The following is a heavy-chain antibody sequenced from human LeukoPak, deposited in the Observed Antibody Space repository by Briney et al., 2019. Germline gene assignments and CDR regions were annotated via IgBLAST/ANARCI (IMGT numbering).Heavy chain of an antibody. V-gene: IGHV4-34*01. D-gene: IGHD6-13*01. CDR3: ARGDSSWYHLY. CDR1: GGSFSGYY. J-gene: IGHJ4*02. Sequence: PSETLSLTCAVYGGSFSGYYWSWLRQPPGKGLEWIGEINHSGSTNYNPSLKSRVTISVDTSKNQFSLKLSSVTAADTAVYYCARGDSSWYHLYWGQGTLVTVSS. CDR2: INHSGST.